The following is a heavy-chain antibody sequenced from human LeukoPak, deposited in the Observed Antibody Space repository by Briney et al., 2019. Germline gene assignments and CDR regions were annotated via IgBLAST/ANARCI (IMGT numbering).Heavy chain of an antibody. CDR3: ARDLSGGDCLY. CDR2: ISYDGSNK. CDR1: GFSFSTYA. Sequence: GGSLRLSCAASGFSFSTYAMSWVRQAPGKGLEWVAVISYDGSNKYYADSVKGRFTISRDNSKNTLYLQMNSLRAEDTAVYYCARDLSGGDCLYWGQGTLVTVSS. J-gene: IGHJ4*02. D-gene: IGHD2-21*02. V-gene: IGHV3-30-3*01.